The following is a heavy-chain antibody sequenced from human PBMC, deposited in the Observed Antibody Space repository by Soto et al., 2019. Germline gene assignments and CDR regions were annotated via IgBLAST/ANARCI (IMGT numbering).Heavy chain of an antibody. CDR1: GGTFSSYA. CDR3: ARDGYSSSPTESYYYGMDV. Sequence: QVQLVQSGAEVKKPGSSVKVSCKASGGTFSSYAISWVRQAPGQGLEWMGGIIPIFGTANYAQKFQGRVTSTEDESTSTAYMELSSLRSEDTAVYYCARDGYSSSPTESYYYGMDVWGHGTTVTVSS. V-gene: IGHV1-69*01. J-gene: IGHJ6*02. CDR2: IIPIFGTA. D-gene: IGHD6-13*01.